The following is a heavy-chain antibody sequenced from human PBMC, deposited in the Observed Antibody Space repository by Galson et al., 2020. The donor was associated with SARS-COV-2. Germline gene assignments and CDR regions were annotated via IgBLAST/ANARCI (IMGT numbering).Heavy chain of an antibody. Sequence: GESLKISCKGSGYTFTNYWIGWVRQMPGKGLEWMGIIYPGDSDTRYSPSFQGQVTISADESSNTAYLQWSSLKISDTALYYCARHQPYCASRGSCFDHLGGLDIWGQGTMVSVSS. D-gene: IGHD2-15*01. V-gene: IGHV5-51*01. CDR2: IYPGDSDT. J-gene: IGHJ3*02. CDR1: GYTFTNYW. CDR3: ARHQPYCASRGSCFDHLGGLDI.